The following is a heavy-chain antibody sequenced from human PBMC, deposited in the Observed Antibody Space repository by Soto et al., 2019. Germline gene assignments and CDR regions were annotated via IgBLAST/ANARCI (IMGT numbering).Heavy chain of an antibody. V-gene: IGHV4-34*01. CDR1: GGSLSGDY. CDR2: IHHSGST. J-gene: IGHJ4*02. CDR3: ARHGGHFFDY. Sequence: SETTSLTCAVYGGSLSGDYWSWIRQPPGKGLEWIGEIHHSGSTKYNPSLKSRVSISMDTSKDQFSLNLNSVTAADTSVYYCARHGGHFFDYWGQGILVTVSS.